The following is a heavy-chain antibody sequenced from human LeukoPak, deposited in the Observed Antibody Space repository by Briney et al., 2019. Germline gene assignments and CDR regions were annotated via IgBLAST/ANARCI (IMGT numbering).Heavy chain of an antibody. Sequence: PGGSLRLYCAGSGFTFSNSILSWVRQAPGKGLEWLSTFSGNDGYTYYADSVKGRFTISRDNSKNTVYLQMNSLRAEDTANYYCAKRSTGYYFDSWGQGTLVTVSS. CDR1: GFTFSNSI. V-gene: IGHV3-23*01. J-gene: IGHJ4*02. CDR3: AKRSTGYYFDS. D-gene: IGHD2-2*01. CDR2: FSGNDGYT.